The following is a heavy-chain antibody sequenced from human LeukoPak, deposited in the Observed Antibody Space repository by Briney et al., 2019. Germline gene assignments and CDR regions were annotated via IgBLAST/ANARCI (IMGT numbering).Heavy chain of an antibody. CDR1: GFIVSSNY. CDR2: IYSGGNT. J-gene: IGHJ4*02. D-gene: IGHD6-6*01. CDR3: AKSRSSLGPSSLDY. Sequence: GGSLRLSCAASGFIVSSNYISWVRHAPGKGLQWVSVIYSGGNTFYADSVKGRFTISRHDSNNTVYLQMNSLRTEDTAVYYCAKSRSSLGPSSLDYWGQGALVTVSS. V-gene: IGHV3-53*04.